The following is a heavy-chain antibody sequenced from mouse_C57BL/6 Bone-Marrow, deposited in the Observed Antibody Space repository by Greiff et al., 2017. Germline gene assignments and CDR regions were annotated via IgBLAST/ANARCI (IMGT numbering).Heavy chain of an antibody. CDR3: ALLRRSMDY. CDR2: ISSGGSYT. Sequence: EVNVVESGGDLVKPGGSLKLSCAASGFTFSSYGMSWVRQTPDKRLEWVATISSGGSYTYYPDSVKGRFTISRDNAKNTLYLQMSSLKSEDTAMYYCALLRRSMDYWGQGTSVTVSS. V-gene: IGHV5-6*01. D-gene: IGHD1-1*01. J-gene: IGHJ4*01. CDR1: GFTFSSYG.